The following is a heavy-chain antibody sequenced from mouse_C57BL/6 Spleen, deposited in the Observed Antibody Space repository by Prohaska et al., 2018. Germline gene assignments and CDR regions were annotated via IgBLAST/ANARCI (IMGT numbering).Heavy chain of an antibody. V-gene: IGHV11-2*01. J-gene: IGHJ1*03. CDR2: INSDCSAI. D-gene: IGHD2-1*01. CDR3: MRYGNYWYFDV. Sequence: EVQLLETGGGLVQPGGSRGLSCEGSGFTFSGFWMSWVRQTPGKTMEWIGDINSDCSAINYATSIKDRFTIFRDNDKSTLYLQMSNVRSEDTATYFCMRYGNYWYFDVWGTGTTVTVSS. CDR1: GFTFSGFW.